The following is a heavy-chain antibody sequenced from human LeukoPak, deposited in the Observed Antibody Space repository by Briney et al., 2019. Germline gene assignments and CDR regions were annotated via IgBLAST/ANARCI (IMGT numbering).Heavy chain of an antibody. CDR2: ISKDGNSQ. V-gene: IGHV3-30*04. CDR3: AGESFDI. J-gene: IGHJ3*02. Sequence: PGGSQRLSCAASGFTVSSYALDWVRQAPGKGLEWVAVISKDGNSQNYADSVKGRFTISRDNSKNTLYLQMNSLRPEDTAVYYCAGESFDIWGQGTTVTVSS. CDR1: GFTVSSYA.